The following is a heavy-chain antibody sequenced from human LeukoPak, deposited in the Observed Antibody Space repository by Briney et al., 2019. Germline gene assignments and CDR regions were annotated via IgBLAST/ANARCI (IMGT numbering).Heavy chain of an antibody. CDR2: IKTDGSSA. V-gene: IGHV3-74*01. CDR1: GFSFSSYW. J-gene: IGHJ4*02. D-gene: IGHD2-2*01. Sequence: GGSLRLSCAASGFSFSSYWMHWVRQAPGKGLVWVSRIKTDGSSATYADSVKGRFTISRDNAKNMLYLQMNSLRDEDTAVYYCAARGYCSSTSCLLEYWGQGTLVTVSS. CDR3: AARGYCSSTSCLLEY.